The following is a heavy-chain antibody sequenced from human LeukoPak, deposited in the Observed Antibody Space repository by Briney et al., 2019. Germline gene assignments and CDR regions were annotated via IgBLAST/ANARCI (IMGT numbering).Heavy chain of an antibody. CDR2: IHWNGGST. J-gene: IGHJ4*02. V-gene: IGHV3-20*04. CDR3: ARGYSSSWAFDY. Sequence: GGSLRLSCAASGFTFDDYGMSWVRQAPGKGLEWVSGIHWNGGSTGYADSVKGRFTISRDNAKNSLYLQMNSLRAEDTALYYCARGYSSSWAFDYWGQGTLVTVSS. D-gene: IGHD6-13*01. CDR1: GFTFDDYG.